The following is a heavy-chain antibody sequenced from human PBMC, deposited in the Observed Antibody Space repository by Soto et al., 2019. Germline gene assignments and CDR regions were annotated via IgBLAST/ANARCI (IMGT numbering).Heavy chain of an antibody. Sequence: QVQLQESGPGLVKPSQTLSLTCTVSGGSISSGDYYWSWIRQPPGKGLEWIGYIYYSGSTYYNPSLKSRVTISVDTSKNQFSLKLSSVTAADTAVYYCARDVLALTHYDFRSGYYWAGWFDPWGQGTLVTVSS. CDR2: IYYSGST. J-gene: IGHJ5*02. CDR1: GGSISSGDYY. D-gene: IGHD3-3*01. CDR3: ARDVLALTHYDFRSGYYWAGWFDP. V-gene: IGHV4-30-4*01.